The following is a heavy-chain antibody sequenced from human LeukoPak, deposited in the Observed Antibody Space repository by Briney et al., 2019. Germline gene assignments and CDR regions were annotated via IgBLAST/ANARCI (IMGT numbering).Heavy chain of an antibody. CDR2: IYYIVST. Sequence: SETLSLTCTVSGGSISTYYWNCIWHPPGKGLEWVGYIYYIVSTNYNPSLKSRVTISVDTSKRHFSLTLSSVTAADTAMYYCARGDYYYSYYMDVWGKGTTVTVSS. CDR3: ARGDYYYSYYMDV. V-gene: IGHV4-59*01. J-gene: IGHJ6*03. CDR1: GGSISTYY.